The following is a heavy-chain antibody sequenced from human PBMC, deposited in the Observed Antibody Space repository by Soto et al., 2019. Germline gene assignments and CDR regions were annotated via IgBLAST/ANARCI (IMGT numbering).Heavy chain of an antibody. J-gene: IGHJ4*02. CDR2: ISYDGSNK. CDR3: ARDPYY. V-gene: IGHV3-30-3*01. Sequence: GGSLRLSCAASGFTFSSYAMHWVRQAPGKGLEWVAVISYDGSNKYYADSVKGRFTISRDNSKNTLYLQMNSLRAEDTAVYYCARDPYYWGQGTLVTVSS. CDR1: GFTFSSYA.